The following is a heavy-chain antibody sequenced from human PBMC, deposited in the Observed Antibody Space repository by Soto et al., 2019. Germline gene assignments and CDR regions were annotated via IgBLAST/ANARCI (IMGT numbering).Heavy chain of an antibody. CDR1: GFSFSSYA. J-gene: IGHJ5*02. Sequence: EERLVESGGGLVQPGGSLRLSCAASGFSFSSYAMNWVRQAPGKGLEWIAYISMSGTTMFYADSVKGRFTISRDNVKRSLFLEMNSLTDEDTAMYYCARDAIEDATNWFDPWGQGTLVTVSS. CDR3: ARDAIEDATNWFDP. CDR2: ISMSGTTM. V-gene: IGHV3-48*02.